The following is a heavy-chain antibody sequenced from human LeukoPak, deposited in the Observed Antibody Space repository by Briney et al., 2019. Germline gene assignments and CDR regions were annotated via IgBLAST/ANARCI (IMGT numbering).Heavy chain of an antibody. CDR3: VADAFDI. CDR1: GGSISSSSYY. V-gene: IGHV4-39*01. Sequence: PSETLSLTCTVSGGSISSSSYYWGWIRQPPGKGLEWIGSIYYSGSTYYNPSLKSRVTISVDTSKNQFSLKLSSVTAAVTAVYYCVADAFDIWGQGTMVTVSS. J-gene: IGHJ3*02. CDR2: IYYSGST.